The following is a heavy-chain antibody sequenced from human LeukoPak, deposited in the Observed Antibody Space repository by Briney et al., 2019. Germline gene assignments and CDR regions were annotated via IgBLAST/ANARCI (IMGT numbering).Heavy chain of an antibody. CDR1: GFTFSSFA. V-gene: IGHV3-23*01. D-gene: IGHD2-2*01. CDR2: ISGSGSST. CDR3: AKPGGKYCSSTSCYPDY. J-gene: IGHJ4*02. Sequence: PGGSLRLSCAASGFTFSSFAMNWVRQAPGKGLEWVSGISGSGSSTYYADFVKGRFTISRDNSKNTLYLQMNSLRAEDTALYYCAKPGGKYCSSTSCYPDYWGQGTLVAVSS.